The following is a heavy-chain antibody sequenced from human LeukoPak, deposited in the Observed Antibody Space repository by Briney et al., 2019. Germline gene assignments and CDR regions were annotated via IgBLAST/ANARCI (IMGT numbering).Heavy chain of an antibody. J-gene: IGHJ4*02. D-gene: IGHD3-16*01. V-gene: IGHV4-61*02. CDR2: VHSRGDI. CDR3: ARGASPKDAVFFDN. CDR1: SLSITSGSDY. Sequence: PSETLSLTCSVSSLSITSGSDYGGWIPQSAGKGLEWIARVHSRGDIYHNAALRSRAAVSGDASKNQFSLQLNSVTAADTAVYYCARGASPKDAVFFDNWGQGALITVSS.